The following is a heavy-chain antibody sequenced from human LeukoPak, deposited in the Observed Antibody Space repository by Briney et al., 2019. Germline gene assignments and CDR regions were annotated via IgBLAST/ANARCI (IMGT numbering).Heavy chain of an antibody. D-gene: IGHD3-3*01. CDR1: GGSFSGYY. V-gene: IGHV4-34*01. CDR2: INHSGST. J-gene: IGHJ4*02. CDR3: ARTPFDFWSGYYSY. Sequence: SETLSLTCAVYGGSFSGYYWSWIRKPPGKGLEWIGEINHSGSTNYNPSLKSRVTISVDTTKNQFSLKLNSVTAADTAVYYCARTPFDFWSGYYSYWGQGNLVTVSS.